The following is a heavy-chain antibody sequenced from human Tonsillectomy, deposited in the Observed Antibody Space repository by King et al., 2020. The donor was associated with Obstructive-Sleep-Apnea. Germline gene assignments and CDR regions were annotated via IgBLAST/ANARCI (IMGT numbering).Heavy chain of an antibody. Sequence: VQLVESGGGVVQPGGSLRLSCEASGFRFRNYGMHWVRQAPGRGLEWGAVIWHYGSYKYYGDSVKGRFTISRDNSRGTRYLQMSGLRVEETALYYCVKEGSISGYGRTDSWGQGARVTVFS. CDR2: IWHYGSYK. CDR3: VKEGSISGYGRTDS. V-gene: IGHV3-33*06. J-gene: IGHJ5*02. D-gene: IGHD3-22*01. CDR1: GFRFRNYG.